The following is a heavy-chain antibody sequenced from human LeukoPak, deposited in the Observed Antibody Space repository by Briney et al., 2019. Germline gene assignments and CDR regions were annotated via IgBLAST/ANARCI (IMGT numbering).Heavy chain of an antibody. Sequence: PSETLSLTCTVSGDSISSGSYYWGWIRQPPGMGLEWTGSIYRSGDTYYNPSLKGRVTISVDTSKNQFSLKLSSVTAADTAVYYCARDRDLRWFYYWGQGTLVTVSS. CDR3: ARDRDLRWFYY. J-gene: IGHJ4*02. V-gene: IGHV4-39*07. D-gene: IGHD2-21*01. CDR1: GDSISSGSYY. CDR2: IYRSGDT.